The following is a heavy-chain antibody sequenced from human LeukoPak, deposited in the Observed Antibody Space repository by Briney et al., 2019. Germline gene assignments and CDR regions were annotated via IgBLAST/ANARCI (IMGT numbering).Heavy chain of an antibody. CDR1: GGSISSGGYY. Sequence: PSQTLSLTCTVSGGSISSGGYYWSWIRQPPGKGLEWIGYIYHSGSTYYNPSLKSRVTISVDRSKNQFSLKLDSVTAADTAVYYCARDDVDTPTFDYWGPGMLVAVSS. CDR2: IYHSGST. J-gene: IGHJ4*02. D-gene: IGHD5-18*01. CDR3: ARDDVDTPTFDY. V-gene: IGHV4-30-2*01.